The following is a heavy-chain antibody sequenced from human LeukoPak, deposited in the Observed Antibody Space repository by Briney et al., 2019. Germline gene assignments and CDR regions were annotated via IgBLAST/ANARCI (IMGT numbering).Heavy chain of an antibody. CDR2: IYYTGTT. V-gene: IGHV4-59*12. CDR3: ARGRPSYYDSGSHYMLDYLDY. Sequence: PSETLSLTCTVSGDSISRNYWSWIRQPPGKGLEWIGYIYYTGTTYYNPSLKSQVTISVDTSKNQFSLKVRSVTAADAAVYYCARGRPSYYDSGSHYMLDYLDYWGQGTLVTVSS. CDR1: GDSISRNY. D-gene: IGHD3-10*01. J-gene: IGHJ4*02.